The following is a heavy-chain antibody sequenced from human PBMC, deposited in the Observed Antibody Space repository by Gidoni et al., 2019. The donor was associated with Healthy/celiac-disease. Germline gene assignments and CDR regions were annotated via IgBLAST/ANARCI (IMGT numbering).Heavy chain of an antibody. CDR1: GFIFSSYA. D-gene: IGHD2-2*01. CDR2: ISYDGSNK. Sequence: QVQLVESGGGVVQPGRSLRIFCAASGFIFSSYAMHWVCQAPGKGLEWVAVISYDGSNKYYADSVKGRFTISRDNSKNTLYLEMNSLRAEDTAVYYCAREVPIVVNFDYWGQGTLVTVSS. J-gene: IGHJ4*02. V-gene: IGHV3-30-3*01. CDR3: AREVPIVVNFDY.